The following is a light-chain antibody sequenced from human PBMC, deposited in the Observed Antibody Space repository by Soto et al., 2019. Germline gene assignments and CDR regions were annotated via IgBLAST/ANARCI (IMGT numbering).Light chain of an antibody. CDR2: AVS. Sequence: QSALTQPASVSGSPGQSITISCSGTSSDIGSYDHVAWYQQFPGKSPKLIIYAVSDRPSGVSDRFSGSKSGISASLTISGLQTEDEADYYCISYTDRQSYRVGTGTKV. V-gene: IGLV2-14*03. J-gene: IGLJ1*01. CDR1: SSDIGSYDH. CDR3: ISYTDRQSYR.